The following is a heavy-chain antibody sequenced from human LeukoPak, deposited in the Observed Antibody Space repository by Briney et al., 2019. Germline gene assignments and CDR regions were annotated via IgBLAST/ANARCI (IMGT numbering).Heavy chain of an antibody. CDR3: ARTAARCFDY. Sequence: ASVKVSCKASGYTFPSYFMHWVRQAPGQGLEWMGIINPTGGSTTYAQKFQGRVTMTRDTSTSTVYMELSSLRSDDTAVYYCARTAARCFDYWGQGTLVTVSS. D-gene: IGHD6-6*01. J-gene: IGHJ4*02. CDR1: GYTFPSYF. CDR2: INPTGGST. V-gene: IGHV1-46*01.